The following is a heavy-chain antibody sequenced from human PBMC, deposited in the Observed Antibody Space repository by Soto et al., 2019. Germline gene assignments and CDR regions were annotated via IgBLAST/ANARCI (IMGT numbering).Heavy chain of an antibody. CDR1: GGSISSSSYY. Sequence: SETLSLTCAVSGGSISSSSYYRGWIRQPPGKGLEWIGSIYYSGSTYYNPSLKSRVTISVDTSKNQFSLKLSSVTAADTAVYYCARPRTDYYYGMDVWGQGTTVTVSS. V-gene: IGHV4-39*01. D-gene: IGHD1-1*01. CDR3: ARPRTDYYYGMDV. J-gene: IGHJ6*02. CDR2: IYYSGST.